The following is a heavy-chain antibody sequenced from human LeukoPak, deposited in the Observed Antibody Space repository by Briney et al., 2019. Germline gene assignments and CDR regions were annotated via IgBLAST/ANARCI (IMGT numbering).Heavy chain of an antibody. V-gene: IGHV4-34*01. J-gene: IGHJ4*02. D-gene: IGHD5-24*01. Sequence: SETLSLTCAVYGGSFSGNYWSWIRQPPGRGLEWIGDVNHSGSTNYNPSLKSRVTISVDTSKNQFSLKLSSVTAADTALYYCARKTDGFHDGFDYWGQGTLVTVSS. CDR1: GGSFSGNY. CDR2: VNHSGST. CDR3: ARKTDGFHDGFDY.